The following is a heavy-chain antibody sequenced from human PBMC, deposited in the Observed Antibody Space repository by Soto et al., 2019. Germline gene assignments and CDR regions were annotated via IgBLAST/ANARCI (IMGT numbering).Heavy chain of an antibody. D-gene: IGHD6-19*01. Sequence: PSETLSLTCRVSGCSINSSSYFWGWVRQPPGKGLEWIGSIYYSGSTYYNPSLRSRVTISVDTSKNQFSLKLSSVTAADTAVFYCARHYSSGSRNWFDPWGQGTLVTVSS. CDR3: ARHYSSGSRNWFDP. CDR1: GCSINSSSYF. V-gene: IGHV4-39*01. J-gene: IGHJ5*02. CDR2: IYYSGST.